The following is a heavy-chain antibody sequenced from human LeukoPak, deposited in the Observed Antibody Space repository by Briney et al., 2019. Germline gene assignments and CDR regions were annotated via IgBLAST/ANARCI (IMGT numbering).Heavy chain of an antibody. J-gene: IGHJ2*01. D-gene: IGHD3-10*01. CDR3: ARRHYYGSGSYSWYFDL. CDR2: IHPHIGGT. CDR1: GYTFTGYY. Sequence: ASVKVSCKASGYTFTGYYMHWVRQAPGQGLEWMGWIHPHIGGTNYAQKFQGRITMTRDMSISTAYMELRRLTSDDTAVYYCARRHYYGSGSYSWYFDLWGRGTLVTVSS. V-gene: IGHV1-2*02.